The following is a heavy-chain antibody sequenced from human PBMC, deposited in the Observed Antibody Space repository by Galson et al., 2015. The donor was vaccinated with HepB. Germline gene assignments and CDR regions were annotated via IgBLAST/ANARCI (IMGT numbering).Heavy chain of an antibody. CDR3: ASTRHYYDSSGYYQI. CDR1: GSTFTGYS. V-gene: IGHV1-2*02. CDR2: INPNSGGT. D-gene: IGHD3-22*01. J-gene: IGHJ3*02. Sequence: SVKVSCKASGSTFTGYSMHWVRQAPGQGLEWMGWINPNSGGTNYAQKFQGRVTMTRDTSISTAYMELSRLRSDDTAVYYCASTRHYYDSSGYYQIWGQGTMVTVSS.